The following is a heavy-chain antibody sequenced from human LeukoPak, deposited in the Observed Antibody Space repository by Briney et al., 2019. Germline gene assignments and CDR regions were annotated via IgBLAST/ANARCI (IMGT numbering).Heavy chain of an antibody. J-gene: IGHJ6*04. CDR2: IYYSGST. Sequence: PSETLSLTCTVSGGSISSSSYYWGGIRQPPGKGLVWIGSIYYSGSTNHNPSLKIRVTKSVATTKYHFSLTLSSAPAAATPVYSGARHGLLLWFGESWDVWGKGTTVTVSS. CDR1: GGSISSSSYY. D-gene: IGHD3-10*01. CDR3: ARHGLLLWFGESWDV. V-gene: IGHV4-39*01.